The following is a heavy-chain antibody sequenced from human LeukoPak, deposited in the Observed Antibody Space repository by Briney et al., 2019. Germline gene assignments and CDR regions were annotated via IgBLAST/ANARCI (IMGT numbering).Heavy chain of an antibody. D-gene: IGHD2-21*01. J-gene: IGHJ4*02. CDR3: ARVVSKVVDY. V-gene: IGHV4-59*01. CDR2: IYYSVST. CDR1: GGSISSYY. Sequence: SETLSLTCTVSGGSISSYYWSWIRQPPGKGLEWIGYIYYSVSTNYNPSLKSRVTISVDTSKNQFSLKLSSVTAADTAVYYCARVVSKVVDYWGQGTLVTVSS.